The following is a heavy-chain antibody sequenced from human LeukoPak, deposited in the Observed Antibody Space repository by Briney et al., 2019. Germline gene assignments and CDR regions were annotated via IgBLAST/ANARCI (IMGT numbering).Heavy chain of an antibody. D-gene: IGHD2-15*01. CDR3: AKDLYCSGGSCYSSYMDV. J-gene: IGHJ6*03. Sequence: PGGSLRLSCAASGFTFSSYGMHWVRQAPGKGLEWVAFIRYDGSNKYYADSVKGRFTISRDNSKNTLYLQMNSLRAEDTAVYYCAKDLYCSGGSCYSSYMDVWGKGTTVTVPS. CDR2: IRYDGSNK. V-gene: IGHV3-30*02. CDR1: GFTFSSYG.